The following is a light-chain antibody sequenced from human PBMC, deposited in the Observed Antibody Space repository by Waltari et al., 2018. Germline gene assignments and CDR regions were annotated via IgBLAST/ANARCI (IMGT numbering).Light chain of an antibody. CDR1: QSVSSP. Sequence: EIVLTQSPATMSLSPGERAYLSCRATQSVSSPLPWYQPKPGQAPRLLLYEASNRATGIPARFSGSGSGTDFTLTISSLEPEDFAVYYCQQCSNWPQTFGQGTKVEIK. J-gene: IGKJ1*01. CDR3: QQCSNWPQT. V-gene: IGKV3-11*01. CDR2: EAS.